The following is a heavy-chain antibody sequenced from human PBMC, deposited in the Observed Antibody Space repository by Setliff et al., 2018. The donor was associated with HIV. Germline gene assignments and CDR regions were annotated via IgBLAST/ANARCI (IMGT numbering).Heavy chain of an antibody. Sequence: GGSLRLSCAASGFSFSDYYMSWIRQAPGKGLEWITKISRGGSKAYYADSVKGRFIMSRDNAKKTLYLQMDSLGVEDTAQYYCARDKYRSGSYYDYFDYWGQGTLVTVSS. CDR3: ARDKYRSGSYYDYFDY. J-gene: IGHJ4*02. D-gene: IGHD1-26*01. CDR1: GFSFSDYY. V-gene: IGHV3-11*04. CDR2: ISRGGSKA.